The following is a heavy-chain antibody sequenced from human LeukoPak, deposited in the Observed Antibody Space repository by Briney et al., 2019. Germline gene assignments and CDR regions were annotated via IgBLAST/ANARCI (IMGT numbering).Heavy chain of an antibody. D-gene: IGHD2-2*01. V-gene: IGHV4-34*01. CDR1: GGSFSGYY. CDR3: ARPTWAMTAAAFDY. Sequence: SETLSLTCAVYGGSFSGYYWSWIRQPPGKGLEWIGETNHSGSTNYNPSLKSRVTISVDTSKNQFSLKLSSVTAADTAVYYCARPTWAMTAAAFDYWGQGTLVTVSS. CDR2: TNHSGST. J-gene: IGHJ4*02.